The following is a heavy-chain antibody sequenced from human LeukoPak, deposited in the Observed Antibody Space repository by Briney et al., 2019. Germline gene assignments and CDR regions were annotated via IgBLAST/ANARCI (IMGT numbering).Heavy chain of an antibody. V-gene: IGHV4-59*08. CDR3: AKRGSNTWSDFDY. CDR1: GGSISTYY. D-gene: IGHD6-13*01. J-gene: IGHJ4*02. Sequence: SETLSLTCTVSGGSISTYYWSWIRQPPGKGLEWIGYIYYSGITNYNPSLKSRATISVDTSKNQFSLKLNSVTAADTAVYYCAKRGSNTWSDFDYWGQGTLVTVSS. CDR2: IYYSGIT.